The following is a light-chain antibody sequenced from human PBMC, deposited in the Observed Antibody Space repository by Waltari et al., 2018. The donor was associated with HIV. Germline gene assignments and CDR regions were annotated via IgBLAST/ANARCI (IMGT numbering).Light chain of an antibody. J-gene: IGLJ3*02. V-gene: IGLV1-51*01. Sequence: QSVLTQPPSVSAAPRQKVTISCSGSSSNTGNNYVSWYQQLPGTAPKLLIYDNNRRPSGIPDRYSGSKSGTSATLGITGLQTGDEADYYCGTWDSSLSARVFGGGTKVTVL. CDR3: GTWDSSLSARV. CDR1: SSNTGNNY. CDR2: DNN.